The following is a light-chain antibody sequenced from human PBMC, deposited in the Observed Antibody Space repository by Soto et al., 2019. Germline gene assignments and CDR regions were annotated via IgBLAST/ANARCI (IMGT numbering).Light chain of an antibody. CDR1: HTISSW. V-gene: IGKV1-5*01. J-gene: IGKJ1*01. Sequence: DFQMTQCPSTLSASVGYRVTITCRASHTISSWLAWYQQKPGKAPKVLIYDASNLEYGVPSRFSGSGFGTEFILTISSLQPDDFATYCCQHYGGMWTFGQGTKVHIK. CDR3: QHYGGMWT. CDR2: DAS.